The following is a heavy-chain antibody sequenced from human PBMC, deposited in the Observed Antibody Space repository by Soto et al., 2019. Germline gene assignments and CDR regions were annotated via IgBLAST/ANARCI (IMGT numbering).Heavy chain of an antibody. CDR1: GFTFSSYD. CDR2: IGTAGDT. J-gene: IGHJ6*03. Sequence: GGSLRLSCAASGFTFSSYDMHWVRQAPGKGLEWVSAIGTAGDTYYPGSVKGRFTISRENAKNSLYLQMNSLRAGDTAVYYCARGAVAVLRYYYYYYMDVWGKGTTVTVSS. D-gene: IGHD6-19*01. CDR3: ARGAVAVLRYYYYYYMDV. V-gene: IGHV3-13*01.